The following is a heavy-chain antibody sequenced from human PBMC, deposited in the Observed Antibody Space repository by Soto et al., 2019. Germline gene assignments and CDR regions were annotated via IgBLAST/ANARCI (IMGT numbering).Heavy chain of an antibody. CDR2: IIPIFGTA. J-gene: IGHJ4*02. Sequence: QVQLVQSGAEVKKPGSSVKVSCKASGGTFSSYAISWVRQAPGQGLEWMGGIIPIFGTANYAQKFQGRFTITADESTSTAYMELSSLSSEDTAVYYCARGPFNDDSSGYLPPYYFDYWGQGTLVTVSS. V-gene: IGHV1-69*01. D-gene: IGHD3-22*01. CDR1: GGTFSSYA. CDR3: ARGPFNDDSSGYLPPYYFDY.